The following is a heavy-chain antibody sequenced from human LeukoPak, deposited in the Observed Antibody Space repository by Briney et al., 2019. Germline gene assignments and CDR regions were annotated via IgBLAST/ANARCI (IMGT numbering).Heavy chain of an antibody. CDR1: GYTFTSNH. D-gene: IGHD6-19*01. CDR3: ATGTIHQWLGPRYFQH. J-gene: IGHJ1*01. CDR2: INPSGDST. Sequence: GASVKVSCKASGYTFTSNHIHCVRQAPGQGLEWMGVINPSGDSTSYAQKFQGRVTMTEDTSTDTAYMELSSLRSEDTAVYYCATGTIHQWLGPRYFQHWGQGTLVTVSS. V-gene: IGHV1-46*01.